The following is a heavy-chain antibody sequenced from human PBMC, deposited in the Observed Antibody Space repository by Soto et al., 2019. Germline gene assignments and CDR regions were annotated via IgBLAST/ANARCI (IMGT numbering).Heavy chain of an antibody. CDR1: GFTVSSNY. D-gene: IGHD3-3*01. J-gene: IGHJ4*02. CDR3: ATAAPGLRFLEWLFFY. CDR2: IYSGGST. Sequence: PGGSLRLSCAASGFTVSSNYMSWVRQAPGKGLEWVSVIYSGGSTYYADSVKGRFTISRDNSKNTLYLQMNSLRAEDTAVYYCATAAPGLRFLEWLFFYWGQGTLVTVSS. V-gene: IGHV3-66*01.